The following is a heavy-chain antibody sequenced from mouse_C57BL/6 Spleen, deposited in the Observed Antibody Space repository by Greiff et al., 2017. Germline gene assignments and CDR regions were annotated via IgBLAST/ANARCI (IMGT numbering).Heavy chain of an antibody. CDR2: IDPENGDT. CDR1: GFNIKDDY. V-gene: IGHV14-4*01. D-gene: IGHD3-2*02. Sequence: VQLQQSGAELVRPGASVKLSCTASGFNIKDDYMHWVKQRPEQGLEWIGWIDPENGDTAYASKFQGKDTITADTSSNTAYLQLSSLTSEDTAVYYCTTGQLRPFAYWGQGTLVTVSA. CDR3: TTGQLRPFAY. J-gene: IGHJ3*01.